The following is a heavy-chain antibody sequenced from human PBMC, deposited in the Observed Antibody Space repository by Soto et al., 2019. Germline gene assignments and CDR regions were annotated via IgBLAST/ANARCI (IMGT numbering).Heavy chain of an antibody. CDR3: AGQTFTIAAASYGRSNWFDP. J-gene: IGHJ5*02. CDR2: IYFTGNT. CDR1: GGSITSSSHF. Sequence: SETLSLTCSASGGSITSSSHFWGWVRQPPGKGRGWIGTIYFTGNTYYTPSLKSRLTMSIDTSKNEFSLRLNSVTAADTAVYYCAGQTFTIAAASYGRSNWFDPWGPGTLVTVSS. V-gene: IGHV4-39*01. D-gene: IGHD6-25*01.